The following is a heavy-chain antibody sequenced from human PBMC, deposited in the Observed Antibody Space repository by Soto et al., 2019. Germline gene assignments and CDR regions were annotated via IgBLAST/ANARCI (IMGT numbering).Heavy chain of an antibody. V-gene: IGHV3-53*04. CDR2: IYSGGST. J-gene: IGHJ3*02. Sequence: EVQLVESGGGLVQPGGSLRLSCAASGFTVSSNYMSWVRQAPGKGLEWVSVIYSGGSTYYADSVKGRFTISRHNAKNTLYLQMNRLRAEDTAVYYCASSYEHAFDIWGQGTMVTVSS. CDR1: GFTVSSNY. D-gene: IGHD3-3*01. CDR3: ASSYEHAFDI.